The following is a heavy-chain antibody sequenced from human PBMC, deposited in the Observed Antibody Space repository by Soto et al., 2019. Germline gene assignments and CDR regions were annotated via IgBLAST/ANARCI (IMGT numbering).Heavy chain of an antibody. V-gene: IGHV1-24*01. D-gene: IGHD6-19*01. CDR3: ATFFSGWTPYYYGMDV. J-gene: IGHJ6*02. Sequence: ASVKVSCKVSGYTLTELSMHWVRQAPGKGLEWMGGFDPEDGETIYAQKFQGRVTMTEDTSTDTAYMELSSLRSEDTAVCYCATFFSGWTPYYYGMDVWGQGTTVTVSS. CDR2: FDPEDGET. CDR1: GYTLTELS.